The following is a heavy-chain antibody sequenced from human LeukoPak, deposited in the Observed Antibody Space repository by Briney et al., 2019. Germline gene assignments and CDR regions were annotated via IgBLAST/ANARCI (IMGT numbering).Heavy chain of an antibody. Sequence: ASVKVSCKASGYTFTGYYMNWVRQAPGQGLEWMGWINPNSGGTNYAQKFQGRVTMTRDTSISTAYMELSRLRSDDTAVYYCARARGSGSYSDYWGQGTLVTVSS. CDR3: ARARGSGSYSDY. V-gene: IGHV1-2*02. J-gene: IGHJ4*02. D-gene: IGHD3-10*01. CDR2: INPNSGGT. CDR1: GYTFTGYY.